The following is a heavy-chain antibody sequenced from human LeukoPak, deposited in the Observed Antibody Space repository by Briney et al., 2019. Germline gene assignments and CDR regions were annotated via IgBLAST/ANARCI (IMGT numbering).Heavy chain of an antibody. V-gene: IGHV4-59*01. CDR2: IYYSGTT. Sequence: SETLSLTCAVFGVSIKSYYWSWIRQPPGKGLEWIGYIYYSGTTNHNPSFKSRVTMSLDTSKNQVSLNLNSVTAEDTAVYFCATLGDFDFWGQGALVAVSS. D-gene: IGHD3-16*01. CDR1: GVSIKSYY. J-gene: IGHJ4*02. CDR3: ATLGDFDF.